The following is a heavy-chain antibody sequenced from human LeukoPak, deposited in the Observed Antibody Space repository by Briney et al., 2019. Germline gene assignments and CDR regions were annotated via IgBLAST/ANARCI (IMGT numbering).Heavy chain of an antibody. V-gene: IGHV3-7*01. Sequence: GGSLRLSCAASGFTFSNYWMSWVRQAPGKGLEWVANIKQDGSEKYYVDSVKGRFTISRDNAKNSLYLQMNSLRAEDTAVYYCARKRYSGYDWGFDYWGQGTLVTVSS. CDR3: ARKRYSGYDWGFDY. D-gene: IGHD5-12*01. J-gene: IGHJ4*02. CDR2: IKQDGSEK. CDR1: GFTFSNYW.